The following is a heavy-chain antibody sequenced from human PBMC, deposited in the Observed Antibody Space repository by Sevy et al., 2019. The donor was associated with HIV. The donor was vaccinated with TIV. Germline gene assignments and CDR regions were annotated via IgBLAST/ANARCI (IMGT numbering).Heavy chain of an antibody. CDR3: ARGHSSSWDFDY. Sequence: GGSLRLSCAASGFTVSSNYMSWVRQAPGKGLEWVSVIYSGGSTYYADSVKGRLTISRDNSKNTLYLQMNSLRAEDTAVYYCARGHSSSWDFDYWGQGTLVTVSS. V-gene: IGHV3-53*01. J-gene: IGHJ4*02. D-gene: IGHD6-13*01. CDR1: GFTVSSNY. CDR2: IYSGGST.